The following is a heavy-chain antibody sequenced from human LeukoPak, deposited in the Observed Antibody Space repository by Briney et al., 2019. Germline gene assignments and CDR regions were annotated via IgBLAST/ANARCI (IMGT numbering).Heavy chain of an antibody. CDR1: GFTFSNYK. J-gene: IGHJ4*02. Sequence: GGSLRLSCAASGFTFSNYKLNWLRQAPGKGLEWVSYISSCGSIIYYSDSVKGRFTISRDNAKNSVYLQKNSLRAEDTAVYYCARDFGYFWSQGTLVTVSS. D-gene: IGHD3-10*01. CDR3: ARDFGYF. V-gene: IGHV3-48*03. CDR2: ISSCGSII.